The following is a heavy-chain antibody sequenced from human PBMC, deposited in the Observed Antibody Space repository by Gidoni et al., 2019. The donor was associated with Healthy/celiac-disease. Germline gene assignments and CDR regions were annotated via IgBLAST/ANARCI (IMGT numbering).Heavy chain of an antibody. CDR1: GGSISSSNW. V-gene: IGHV4-4*02. D-gene: IGHD3-10*01. Sequence: QVQLQESGPGLVKPSGTLSLTCAVSGGSISSSNWWSWVRQPPGKGLEWIGEIYHSGSTNYNPSLKSRVTISVDKSKNQFSLKLSSVTAADTAVYYCARLSPYGSGSYYYDPYYFDYWGQGTLVTVSS. CDR3: ARLSPYGSGSYYYDPYYFDY. J-gene: IGHJ4*02. CDR2: IYHSGST.